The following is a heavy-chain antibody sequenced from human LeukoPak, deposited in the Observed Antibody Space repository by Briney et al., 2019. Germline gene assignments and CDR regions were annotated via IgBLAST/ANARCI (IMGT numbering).Heavy chain of an antibody. V-gene: IGHV4-34*01. CDR2: INHSGST. CDR3: ARLSWIQLWLDY. D-gene: IGHD5-18*01. CDR1: GGSFSGYY. J-gene: IGHJ4*02. Sequence: PSETLSLTCAVYGGSFSGYYWSWIRQPPGKGLEWIGEINHSGSTNYNPSLKSRVTISVDTSKNQFSLKLSSVTAADTAVYYCARLSWIQLWLDYWGQGPLVTVSS.